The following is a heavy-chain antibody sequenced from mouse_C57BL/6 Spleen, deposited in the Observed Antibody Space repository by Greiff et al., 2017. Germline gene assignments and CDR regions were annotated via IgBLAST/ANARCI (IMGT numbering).Heavy chain of an antibody. CDR1: GFTFSDYG. Sequence: EVKVEESGGGLVKPGGSLKLSCAASGFTFSDYGMHWVRQAPEKGLEWVAYISSGSSTIYYADTVKGRFTISRDNAKNTLFLQMPSLGSEDTAMYYCARNNYYFDYWGQGTTLTVSS. V-gene: IGHV5-17*01. D-gene: IGHD1-3*01. CDR2: ISSGSSTI. J-gene: IGHJ2*01. CDR3: ARNNYYFDY.